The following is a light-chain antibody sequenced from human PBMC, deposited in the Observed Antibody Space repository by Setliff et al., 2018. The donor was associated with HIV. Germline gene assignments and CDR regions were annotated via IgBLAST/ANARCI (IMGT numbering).Light chain of an antibody. CDR3: GTWDSSLSASV. J-gene: IGLJ1*01. CDR1: SSNIGNSY. V-gene: IGLV1-51*01. CDR2: DNN. Sequence: QSALTQPPSVSAAPGQKVTISCSGSSSNIGNSYVSWYQQLPGTAPKLLIYDNNKRPSGIPDRFSGSKSGASATLGITGLQTGDEADYYCGTWDSSLSASVFGAGTKVTVL.